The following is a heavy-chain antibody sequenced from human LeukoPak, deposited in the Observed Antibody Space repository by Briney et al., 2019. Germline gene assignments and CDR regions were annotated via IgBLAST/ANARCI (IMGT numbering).Heavy chain of an antibody. J-gene: IGHJ5*02. Sequence: GRSLRLSCAASGFTFSSYGMQWVRQAPGKGLEWVAVIWYDGSNKYYADSVKGRFTISRDNSKNMLYLQMNSLRAEDTAVYYCAASYHNILTGYFPNWFDPWGQGTLVTVSS. CDR3: AASYHNILTGYFPNWFDP. V-gene: IGHV3-33*01. CDR1: GFTFSSYG. CDR2: IWYDGSNK. D-gene: IGHD3-9*01.